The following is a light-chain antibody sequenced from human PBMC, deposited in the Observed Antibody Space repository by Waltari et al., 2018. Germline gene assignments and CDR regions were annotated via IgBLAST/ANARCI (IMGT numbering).Light chain of an antibody. Sequence: EIVLTQSPGTLSLSPGERATLSCRASQSVSSSYLAWYQQKPGQAPRLLIYGASIRAPGIPDRFRGSGSGTDFTLTISRLGPEDFAVYYCQQYGSSLYTFGQRTKLEIK. CDR2: GAS. CDR3: QQYGSSLYT. CDR1: QSVSSSY. V-gene: IGKV3-20*01. J-gene: IGKJ2*01.